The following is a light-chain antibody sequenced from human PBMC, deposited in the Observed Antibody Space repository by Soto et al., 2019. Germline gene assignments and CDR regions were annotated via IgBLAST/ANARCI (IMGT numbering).Light chain of an antibody. CDR2: DAS. J-gene: IGKJ4*01. Sequence: EIVLPQSPATLSLSPGERATLSCRASQSVSNYLAWYQQKPGQAPRLLIFDASNRATGIPPRFSGSGSGTDFSLTISSLEPEDSAIYYCQQRNVRPEITFGGGTKVEI. CDR3: QQRNVRPEIT. V-gene: IGKV3-11*01. CDR1: QSVSNY.